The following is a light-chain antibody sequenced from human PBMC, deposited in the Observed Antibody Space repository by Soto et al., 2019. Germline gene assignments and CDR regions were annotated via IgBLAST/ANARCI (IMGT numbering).Light chain of an antibody. J-gene: IGLJ1*01. V-gene: IGLV2-8*01. CDR2: DVI. Sequence: QSVLTQPPSASGSPGQSVTISCTGTSSDVGGYNYVSWYQQHPGKAPKLMIYDVIERPSGVPDRFSGSKSGNTASLTVSGLQAEDEADYYCSSYAGSNTYVFGTGTNHRP. CDR1: SSDVGGYNY. CDR3: SSYAGSNTYV.